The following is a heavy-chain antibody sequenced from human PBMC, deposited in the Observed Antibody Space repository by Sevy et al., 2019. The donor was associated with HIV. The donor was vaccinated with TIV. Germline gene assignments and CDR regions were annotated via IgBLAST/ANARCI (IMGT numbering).Heavy chain of an antibody. D-gene: IGHD6-19*01. V-gene: IGHV6-1*01. CDR2: TYYRSKWYN. Sequence: SQTLSLTCAISGDSVSSNSAAWNWIRQSPSRGLEWLGRTYYRSKWYNDYAVSVKSRITINSDTSKNQFSLQLNSGTPEDTAVYYCARAGYSSGWYLYYFDYWGQGTLVTVSS. J-gene: IGHJ4*02. CDR1: GDSVSSNSAA. CDR3: ARAGYSSGWYLYYFDY.